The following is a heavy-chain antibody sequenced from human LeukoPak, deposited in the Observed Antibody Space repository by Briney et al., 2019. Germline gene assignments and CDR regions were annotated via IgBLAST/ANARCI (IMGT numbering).Heavy chain of an antibody. D-gene: IGHD6-19*01. J-gene: IGHJ4*02. CDR1: GDSISSGGYH. CDR3: AREYSSGWYDSAFADY. Sequence: SETLSLTCTVSGDSISSGGYHWSWIRQPPGKGLECIGYIYHSGSTYYNPSLKSRVTISVDRSKNQFSLKLSSVTAADTAVYYCAREYSSGWYDSAFADYWGQGTLVTVSS. CDR2: IYHSGST. V-gene: IGHV4-30-2*01.